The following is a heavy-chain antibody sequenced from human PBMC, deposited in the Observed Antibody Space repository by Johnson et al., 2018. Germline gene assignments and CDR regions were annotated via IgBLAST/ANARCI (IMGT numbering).Heavy chain of an antibody. CDR3: ARDLRDYGNGMDV. D-gene: IGHD4-17*01. CDR2: IYSGFST. V-gene: IGHV3-53*01. Sequence: VQLVESGGGLIQPGGSLRLSCAASGFTVSSNYMSWVRQAPGKGLERVSVIYSGFSTYYADSVKGRFTISRDNSKNTLYLQMNSLRAEDTAVYYCARDLRDYGNGMDVWGQGTTVTVSS. J-gene: IGHJ6*02. CDR1: GFTVSSNY.